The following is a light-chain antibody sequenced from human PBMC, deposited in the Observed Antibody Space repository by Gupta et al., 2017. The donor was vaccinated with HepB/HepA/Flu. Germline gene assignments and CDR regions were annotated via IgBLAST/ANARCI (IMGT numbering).Light chain of an antibody. V-gene: IGLV3-19*01. CDR2: GKN. J-gene: IGLJ1*01. CDR3: HSRDSSGNHYV. Sequence: SSELTQDPAVSVALGHTVRITCQGDSLRSYYAGWYQPKPGQAPLLVIYGKNNRPAGIPDRFSGSSSGNTASLTITGAQAEDEADYYCHSRDSSGNHYVFGTGTKVTVL. CDR1: SLRSYY.